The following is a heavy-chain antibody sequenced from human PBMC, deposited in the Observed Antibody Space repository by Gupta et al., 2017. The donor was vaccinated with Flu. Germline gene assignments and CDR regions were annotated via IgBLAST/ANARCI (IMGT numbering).Heavy chain of an antibody. CDR3: AGDDRGAFDY. J-gene: IGHJ4*02. D-gene: IGHD3-22*01. CDR2: IASDATNK. Sequence: QVQLVASGGGVVQPGRSLRLSCAASGFTFNSYAMHWVRQAPGKGLEWVAGIASDATNKYYADSVKGRFTISRDNSKNTLYLQMNSLRAEDTAIYYCAGDDRGAFDYWGQGTLVTVSS. CDR1: GFTFNSYA. V-gene: IGHV3-30*03.